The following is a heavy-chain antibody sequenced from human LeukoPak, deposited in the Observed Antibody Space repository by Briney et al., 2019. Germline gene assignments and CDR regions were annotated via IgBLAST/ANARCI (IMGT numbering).Heavy chain of an antibody. V-gene: IGHV3-30*18. D-gene: IGHD3-22*01. CDR3: AKDPRTYDSSGYYDY. Sequence: LRLSCAASGFTFSSYGMHWVRQAPGKGLEWVAVISYDGSNKYYADSVKGRFTISRDNSKNTLYLQMNSLRAEDTAVYYCAKDPRTYDSSGYYDYWGQGTLVTVSS. J-gene: IGHJ4*02. CDR2: ISYDGSNK. CDR1: GFTFSSYG.